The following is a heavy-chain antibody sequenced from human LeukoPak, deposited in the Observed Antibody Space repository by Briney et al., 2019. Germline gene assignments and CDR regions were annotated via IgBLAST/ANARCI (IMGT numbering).Heavy chain of an antibody. D-gene: IGHD6-13*01. CDR1: GYTFTSYG. V-gene: IGHV1-18*01. J-gene: IGHJ6*02. Sequence: ASVKVSCKASGYTFTSYGISWVRQAPGQGLEWMGWISAYNGNTNYAQKLQGRVIMTTDTSTSTAYMELRSLRSDDTAVYYCARIEAIAAAGMYYYYGMDVWGQGTTVTVSS. CDR3: ARIEAIAAAGMYYYYGMDV. CDR2: ISAYNGNT.